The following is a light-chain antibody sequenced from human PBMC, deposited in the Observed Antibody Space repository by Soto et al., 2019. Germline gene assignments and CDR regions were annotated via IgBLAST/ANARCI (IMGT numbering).Light chain of an antibody. J-gene: IGKJ3*01. CDR3: QQYDNLRCP. Sequence: DIQMTQSPSSLSASVGDRVTITCQASQDISNYLNWYQQKPGKAPKLLIYDASNLETGVPSRFSGSGSGTDFTFTISSLQPEDIATYYCQQYDNLRCPFGPGTKVDIK. V-gene: IGKV1-33*01. CDR1: QDISNY. CDR2: DAS.